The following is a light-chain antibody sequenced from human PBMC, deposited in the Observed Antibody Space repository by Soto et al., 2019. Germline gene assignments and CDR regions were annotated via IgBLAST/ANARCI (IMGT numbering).Light chain of an antibody. CDR2: WAS. CDR3: QQYYSTPFT. Sequence: DIVMTQSPDSLAVSLGERATINCKSGQSVLYSSNNKNYLAWYQQKPGQPPKLLIYWASTRESGVPDRFSGSGSGTDFTLTISSLQAVDVAVYYCQQYYSTPFTFGPGTKVDIK. CDR1: QSVLYSSNNKNY. J-gene: IGKJ3*01. V-gene: IGKV4-1*01.